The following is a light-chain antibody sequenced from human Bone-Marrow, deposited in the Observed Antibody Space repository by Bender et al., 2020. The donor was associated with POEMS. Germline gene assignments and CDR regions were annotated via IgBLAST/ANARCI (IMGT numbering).Light chain of an antibody. CDR3: CSYSYSGTFFYV. J-gene: IGLJ1*01. Sequence: QSALTQPPSASGSPGQSITIPCTGTSRDVGNYNLVSWYQQHPGKAPPVIIYEVNERPSGVSNRFSGSKSGNTASLTISGLQVEDEADYYCCSYSYSGTFFYVFGTGTKVTVL. CDR2: EVN. V-gene: IGLV2-23*02. CDR1: SRDVGNYNL.